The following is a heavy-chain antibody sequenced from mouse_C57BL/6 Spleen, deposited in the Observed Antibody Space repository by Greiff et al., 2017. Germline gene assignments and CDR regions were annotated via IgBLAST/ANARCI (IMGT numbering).Heavy chain of an antibody. D-gene: IGHD2-14*01. Sequence: QVQLQQPGAELVRPGSSVKLSCKASGYTFTSYWMHWVKQRPIQGLEWIGNIDPSDSETHYNQKFKDKATSPVDKSSSTAYMQLSSLTTEDSAVYYGARRSNNEGGTYYFDYWGQGTTLTVSS. CDR2: IDPSDSET. CDR3: ARRSNNEGGTYYFDY. J-gene: IGHJ2*01. CDR1: GYTFTSYW. V-gene: IGHV1-52*01.